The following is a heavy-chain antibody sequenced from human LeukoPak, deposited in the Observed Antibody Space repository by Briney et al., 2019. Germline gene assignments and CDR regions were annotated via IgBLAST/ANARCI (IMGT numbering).Heavy chain of an antibody. D-gene: IGHD5-24*01. V-gene: IGHV4-59*01. CDR2: IYYSGST. CDR1: GGSISGYY. CDR3: ARTSWLQSSYYFDS. J-gene: IGHJ4*02. Sequence: PSETLSLTCTVSGGSISGYYWSWIRQPPGKGLEWIGYIYYSGSTNYNPSLKSRVTISVDTSKNQFSLKLSSVTAADTAVYYCARTSWLQSSYYFDSWGQGTLVTVSS.